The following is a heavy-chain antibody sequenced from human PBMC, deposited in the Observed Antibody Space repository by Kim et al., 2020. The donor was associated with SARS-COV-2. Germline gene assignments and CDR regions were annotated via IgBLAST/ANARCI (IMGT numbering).Heavy chain of an antibody. Sequence: GGSLRLSCAASGFIFGAYAMPWVRQAPGKGLAWVSLISEDGARKYYDDSERGCIIISSNNSKNFLFQKKNRMRNEDTALYYCGKDNVCGGRELQYEYWG. CDR1: GFIFGAYA. CDR2: ISEDGARK. D-gene: IGHD1-26*01. CDR3: GKDNVCGGRELQYEY. V-gene: IGHV3-43*02. J-gene: IGHJ4*01.